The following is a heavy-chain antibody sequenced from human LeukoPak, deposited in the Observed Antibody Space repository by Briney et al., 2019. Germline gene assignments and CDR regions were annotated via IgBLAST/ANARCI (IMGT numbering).Heavy chain of an antibody. CDR3: AKDARRTSGWYYFDS. Sequence: GGSLRLSCTASGFTFSNFDMGWVRQAPGKGLEWVSAITNRGGGTYFADSVKGRVTISRDNSKDTLYLQLNSLRADDTAVYYCAKDARRTSGWYYFDSWGQGTLVTVSS. V-gene: IGHV3-23*01. J-gene: IGHJ4*02. D-gene: IGHD6-19*01. CDR1: GFTFSNFD. CDR2: ITNRGGGT.